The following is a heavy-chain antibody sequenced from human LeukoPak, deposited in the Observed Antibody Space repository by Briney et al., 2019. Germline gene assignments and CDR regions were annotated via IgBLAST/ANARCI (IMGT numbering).Heavy chain of an antibody. CDR3: ARGSRAAA. J-gene: IGHJ4*02. D-gene: IGHD6-13*01. CDR2: ISSSSSYI. CDR1: GFSFSSYS. Sequence: GGSLRLSCASSGFSFSSYSMNWVRQAPGKGLEWVSSISSSSSYIYYADSVKGRFTLSRDNARNSLYLQMNSLRDEDTAVYYCARGSRAAAWGQGTLVTVSS. V-gene: IGHV3-21*01.